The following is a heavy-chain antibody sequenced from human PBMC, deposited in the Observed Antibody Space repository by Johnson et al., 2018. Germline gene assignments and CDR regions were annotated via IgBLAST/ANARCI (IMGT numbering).Heavy chain of an antibody. Sequence: VQLVESGGGLVQPGGSLRLSCAASGFTFSSYWMSWVRQAPGKGLEWVANIKQDGSEKYYVDSVKGRFTISRDNAKNSLYLQMNSRRAEDTVVYYCARGGLPRIVGATKSAFDIWGQGTMVTVSS. D-gene: IGHD1-26*01. CDR3: ARGGLPRIVGATKSAFDI. J-gene: IGHJ3*02. CDR2: IKQDGSEK. CDR1: GFTFSSYW. V-gene: IGHV3-7*01.